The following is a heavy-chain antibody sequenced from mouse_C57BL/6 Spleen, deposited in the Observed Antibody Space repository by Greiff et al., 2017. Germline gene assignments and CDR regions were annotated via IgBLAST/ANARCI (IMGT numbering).Heavy chain of an antibody. CDR1: GYTFTSYW. Sequence: QVQLQQSGAELVKPGASVKLSCKASGYTFTSYWMHWVKQRPGQGLEWIGMIHPNSGSTNYNEKFKSKATLTVDKSSSTAYMQLSSLTSEDSAVYYCARWGSAAMDYWGQGTSVTVSS. CDR2: IHPNSGST. J-gene: IGHJ4*01. CDR3: ARWGSAAMDY. V-gene: IGHV1-64*01.